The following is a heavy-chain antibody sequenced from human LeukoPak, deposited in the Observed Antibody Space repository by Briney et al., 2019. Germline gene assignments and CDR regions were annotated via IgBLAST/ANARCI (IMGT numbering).Heavy chain of an antibody. CDR3: TTGRLYCSGGTCFY. CDR1: GFTFSNAW. J-gene: IGHJ4*02. D-gene: IGHD2-15*01. V-gene: IGHV3-15*01. CDR2: IKSKTDGGTT. Sequence: PGGSLRLSCAASGFTFSNAWMSWVRQAPGKGLEWVGRIKSKTDGGTTDYAAPVKGRFTISRDDSKNTLYLQMSSLKTEDTAVYYCTTGRLYCSGGTCFYWGQGTLVTVSS.